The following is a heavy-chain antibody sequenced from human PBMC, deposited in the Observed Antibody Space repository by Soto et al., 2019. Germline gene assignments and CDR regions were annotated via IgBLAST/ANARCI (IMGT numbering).Heavy chain of an antibody. D-gene: IGHD7-27*01. CDR1: GCSISSYY. Sequence: QVQLQESGPGLVKPSETLSLTCTVSGCSISSYYWSWIRQPPGKGLEWIGYIYYSGSTNYNPSLKSRVTISVDTSKNQCSLKLSSVTAADTALYYCARRWGTYFDYWGQGTRVTVSS. CDR3: ARRWGTYFDY. CDR2: IYYSGST. V-gene: IGHV4-59*01. J-gene: IGHJ4*02.